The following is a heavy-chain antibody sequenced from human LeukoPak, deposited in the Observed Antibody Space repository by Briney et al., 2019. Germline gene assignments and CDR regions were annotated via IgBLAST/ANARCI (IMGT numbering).Heavy chain of an antibody. CDR1: GDSVSSNSAA. J-gene: IGHJ2*01. V-gene: IGHV6-1*01. CDR2: TYYRSKWYN. CDR3: ARQRQVRQQLGYFDL. D-gene: IGHD6-6*01. Sequence: SQTLSLTCAISGDSVSSNSAAWNWIRQSPSRGLEWLGRTYYRSKWYNDYAVSVKSRITINPDTSKNQFSLQLSSVTAADTAVYYCARQRQVRQQLGYFDLWGRGTLVTVSS.